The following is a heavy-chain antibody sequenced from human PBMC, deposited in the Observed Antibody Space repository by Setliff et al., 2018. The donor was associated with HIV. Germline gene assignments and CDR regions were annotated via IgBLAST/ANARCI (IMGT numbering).Heavy chain of an antibody. CDR1: GCSVSSPSYY. Sequence: PEETLSLTCAVSGCSVSSPSYYWGWIRQPPGKGLEWIGSVYNSGITFKNPSLKSRVSISVDRSGNQFSLRLTSVTAADTAVYYCATCRHRPSNWFDPWGQGTVVTVSS. J-gene: IGHJ5*02. CDR2: VYNSGIT. V-gene: IGHV4-39*07. CDR3: ATCRHRPSNWFDP.